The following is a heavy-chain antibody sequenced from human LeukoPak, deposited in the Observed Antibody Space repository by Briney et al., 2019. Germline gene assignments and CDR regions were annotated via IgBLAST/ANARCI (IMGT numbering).Heavy chain of an antibody. V-gene: IGHV4-39*07. CDR2: IYYSGST. J-gene: IGHJ4*02. CDR1: GGSISSSSYY. CDR3: ARRAYSSRGFDY. Sequence: SETLSLTCTVSGGSISSSSYYWGWIRQPPGKGLEWIGSIYYSGSTYYNPSLKSRVTISVDKSKNPFSLKLSSVTAADTAVYYCARRAYSSRGFDYWGQGTLVTVSS. D-gene: IGHD1-26*01.